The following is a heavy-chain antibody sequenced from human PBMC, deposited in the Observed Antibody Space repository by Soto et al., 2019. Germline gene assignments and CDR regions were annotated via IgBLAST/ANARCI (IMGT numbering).Heavy chain of an antibody. CDR2: IWYDGSNK. CDR1: GFTFSSYG. J-gene: IGHJ6*03. D-gene: IGHD2-2*01. CDR3: ARGRARVPAAMAYYYYYMDV. V-gene: IGHV3-33*01. Sequence: GGSLRLSCAASGFTFSSYGMHWVRQAPGKGLEWVAVIWYDGSNKYYADSVKGRFTISRDNSKNTLYLQMNSLRAEDTAVYYCARGRARVPAAMAYYYYYMDVWGKGTTVTVSS.